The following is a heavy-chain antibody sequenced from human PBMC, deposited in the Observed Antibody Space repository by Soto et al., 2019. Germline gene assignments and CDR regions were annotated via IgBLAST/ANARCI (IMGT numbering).Heavy chain of an antibody. V-gene: IGHV3-30-3*01. D-gene: IGHD1-26*01. CDR3: ARETLFRVGGSYLFDY. J-gene: IGHJ4*02. CDR1: GFGFTNSW. Sequence: GGSLRLSCAASGFGFTNSWMNWVRQAPGKGLEWVAVISYDGSNKYYADSVKGRFTISRDNSKNTLYLQMNSLRAEDTAVYYCARETLFRVGGSYLFDYWGQGSLVTVSS. CDR2: ISYDGSNK.